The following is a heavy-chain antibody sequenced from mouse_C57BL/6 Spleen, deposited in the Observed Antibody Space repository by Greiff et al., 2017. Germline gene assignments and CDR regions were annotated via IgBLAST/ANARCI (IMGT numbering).Heavy chain of an antibody. Sequence: EVKLMESGGGLVQPKGSLKLSCAASGFSFNTYAMNWVRQAPGKGLEWVARIRSKSNNYATYYADSVKDRFTISRDDSESMLYLQMNNLKTEDTAMYYCVRHSDYHAMDYWGQGTSVTVSS. CDR2: IRSKSNNYAT. J-gene: IGHJ4*01. V-gene: IGHV10-1*01. CDR1: GFSFNTYA. CDR3: VRHSDYHAMDY.